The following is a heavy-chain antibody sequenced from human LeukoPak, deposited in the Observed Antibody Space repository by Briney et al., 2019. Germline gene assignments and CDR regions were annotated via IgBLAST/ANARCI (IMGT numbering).Heavy chain of an antibody. V-gene: IGHV4-59*08. J-gene: IGHJ6*02. D-gene: IGHD3-22*01. Sequence: SETLSLTCTVSGGSISSYYWSWIRQPPGKGLEWIGYIYYSGSTNYNPSLKSRVTISVDTSKNQFSLKLSSVTAADTAVYYCARGEMYYYDSSGFIRPYYYGMDVWGQGTTVTVSS. CDR1: GGSISSYY. CDR2: IYYSGST. CDR3: ARGEMYYYDSSGFIRPYYYGMDV.